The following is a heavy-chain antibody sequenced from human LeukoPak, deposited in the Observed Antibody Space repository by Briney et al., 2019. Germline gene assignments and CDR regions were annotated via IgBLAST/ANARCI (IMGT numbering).Heavy chain of an antibody. V-gene: IGHV3-30*03. CDR2: ISYDGSNK. Sequence: GGSLRLSCAASGFTFSSYGMHWVRQAPGKGLEWVAVISYDGSNKYYADSVKGRFTISRDNSKNTLYLQMNSLRAEDTAVYYCVYSSGWWGAFDIWGQGTMVTVSS. CDR3: VYSSGWWGAFDI. CDR1: GFTFSSYG. D-gene: IGHD6-19*01. J-gene: IGHJ3*02.